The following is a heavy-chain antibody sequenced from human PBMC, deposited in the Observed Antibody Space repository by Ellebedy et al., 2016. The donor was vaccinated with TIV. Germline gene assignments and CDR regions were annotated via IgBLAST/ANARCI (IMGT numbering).Heavy chain of an antibody. CDR1: SASMSNYY. J-gene: IGHJ4*02. Sequence: SETLSLTXTVSSASMSNYYYWNWVRQPPGKGLEWIGYIDYSGSTNFNPSLKSRVTMSIDTSRNQFSLKLSSVTAADTAVYFCARVSADSDFWSGFHFDSWGQGTLVSVSS. D-gene: IGHD3-3*01. CDR3: ARVSADSDFWSGFHFDS. CDR2: IDYSGST. V-gene: IGHV4-59*13.